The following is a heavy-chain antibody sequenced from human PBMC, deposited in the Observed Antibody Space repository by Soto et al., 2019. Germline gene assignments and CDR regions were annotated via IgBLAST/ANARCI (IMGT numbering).Heavy chain of an antibody. V-gene: IGHV1-46*01. CDR2: LNPSGGRT. CDR1: GYTFTSYY. CDR3: ARAPGLFAGGYYRENNWFDP. Sequence: ASVKVSCKASGYTFTSYYMHWVRQAPGHGLAWMGILNPSGGRTSYAQKFQGRVTRTRDTSTSTVYMELSSLRSDDTAVYYCARAPGLFAGGYYRENNWFDPWGQGTLVTVSS. D-gene: IGHD3-10*01. J-gene: IGHJ5*02.